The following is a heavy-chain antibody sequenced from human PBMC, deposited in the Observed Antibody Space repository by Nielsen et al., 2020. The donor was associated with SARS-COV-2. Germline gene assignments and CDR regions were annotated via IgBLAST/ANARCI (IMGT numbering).Heavy chain of an antibody. Sequence: GGSLRLSCAASGFTFDDYAMHWVRQAPGKGLEWVSGISWNSGSIGYADSVKGRFTISRDNAKNSLYLQMNSLRAEDTAVYYCARETYYYDSSGYHEEDYWGQGTLVTVSS. CDR1: GFTFDDYA. J-gene: IGHJ4*02. D-gene: IGHD3-22*01. CDR2: ISWNSGSI. V-gene: IGHV3-9*01. CDR3: ARETYYYDSSGYHEEDY.